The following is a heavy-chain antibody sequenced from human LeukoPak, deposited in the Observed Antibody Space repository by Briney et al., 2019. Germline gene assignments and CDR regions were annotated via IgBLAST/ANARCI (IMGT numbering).Heavy chain of an antibody. D-gene: IGHD2-2*03. CDR1: GGTFSSYA. Sequence: GASVKVSCKASGGTFSSYAISWVRQAPGQGLEWMGGIIPIFGTANYAQKFQGRVTITADESTSTAYMELSGLRSEDTAVYYCASVGFPGLDAFDIWGQGTMVTVSS. J-gene: IGHJ3*02. CDR2: IIPIFGTA. V-gene: IGHV1-69*13. CDR3: ASVGFPGLDAFDI.